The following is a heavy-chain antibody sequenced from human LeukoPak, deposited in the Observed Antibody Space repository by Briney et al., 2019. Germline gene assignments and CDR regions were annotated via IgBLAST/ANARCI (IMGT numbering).Heavy chain of an antibody. V-gene: IGHV3-30*04. Sequence: GGSLRLSCAASGFTFSSYAMHWVRQASGKGLEWVAVISYDGSNKYYADSVKGRFTISRDNSKNTLYLQMNSLRAEDTAVYYCARERQWLAYYFDYWGQGTLVTVSS. D-gene: IGHD6-19*01. CDR1: GFTFSSYA. CDR2: ISYDGSNK. J-gene: IGHJ4*02. CDR3: ARERQWLAYYFDY.